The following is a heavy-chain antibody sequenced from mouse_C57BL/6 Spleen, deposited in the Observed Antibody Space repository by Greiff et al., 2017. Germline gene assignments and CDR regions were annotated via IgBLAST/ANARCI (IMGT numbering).Heavy chain of an antibody. CDR1: GYSFTSYW. J-gene: IGHJ1*03. CDR3: ARGDYGSSLYWYFDV. Sequence: VQLQQPGAELVKPGASVKMSCKASGYSFTSYWITWVKQRPGQGLEWIGDIYPGSGSTNYNEKFKSKATLTVDTSSSTAYMQLSSLTSEDSAVYYCARGDYGSSLYWYFDVWGTGTTVTVSS. CDR2: IYPGSGST. D-gene: IGHD1-1*01. V-gene: IGHV1-55*01.